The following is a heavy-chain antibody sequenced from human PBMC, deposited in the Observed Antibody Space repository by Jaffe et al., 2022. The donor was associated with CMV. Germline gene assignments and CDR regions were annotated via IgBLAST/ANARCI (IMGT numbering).Heavy chain of an antibody. D-gene: IGHD3-16*02. V-gene: IGHV3-33*08. Sequence: QVQLVESGGGVVQPGRSLRLSCAASGFTFSSYGMHWVRQAPGKGLEWVAVIWYDGSNKYYADSVKGRFTISRDNSKNTLYLQMNSLRAEDTAVYYCARDYPDYDYVWGSYRYLGYFDYWGQGTLVTVSS. CDR3: ARDYPDYDYVWGSYRYLGYFDY. CDR2: IWYDGSNK. J-gene: IGHJ4*02. CDR1: GFTFSSYG.